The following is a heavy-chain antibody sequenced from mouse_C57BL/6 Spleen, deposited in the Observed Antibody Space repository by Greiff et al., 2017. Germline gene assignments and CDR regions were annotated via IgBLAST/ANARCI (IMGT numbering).Heavy chain of an antibody. D-gene: IGHD2-2*01. V-gene: IGHV5-4*01. J-gene: IGHJ1*03. CDR1: GFTFSSYA. CDR2: ISDGGSYT. CDR3: AREGGYYGYDDGFWYFDV. Sequence: EVKLVESGGGLVKPGGSLKLSCAASGFTFSSYAMSWVRQTLEKRLEWVATISDGGSYTYYPDNVKGRFTISRDNAKNNLYLQMSHLKSEDTAMYYCAREGGYYGYDDGFWYFDVWGTGTTVTVSS.